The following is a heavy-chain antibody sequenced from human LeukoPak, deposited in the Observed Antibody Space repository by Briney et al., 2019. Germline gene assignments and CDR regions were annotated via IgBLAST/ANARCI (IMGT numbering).Heavy chain of an antibody. Sequence: SETLSLTCTVSGGSISSYYWSWIRQPPGKGLEWIGRIYTSGSTNYNPSFKSRVSMSVDTSKNQVSLKLASVTAADTAIYYCAVDSSEDYGRGDFDLWGRGTLVTVSS. J-gene: IGHJ2*01. CDR1: GGSISSYY. CDR3: AVDSSEDYGRGDFDL. D-gene: IGHD3-10*01. V-gene: IGHV4-4*07. CDR2: IYTSGST.